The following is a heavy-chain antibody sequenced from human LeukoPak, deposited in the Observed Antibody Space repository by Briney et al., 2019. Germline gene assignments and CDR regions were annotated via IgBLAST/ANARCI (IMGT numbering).Heavy chain of an antibody. CDR3: ARVAYGDYGVFDY. V-gene: IGHV3-74*01. Sequence: GGSLRLSCAASGFTFSSYWMSWVRQAPGKGLVWVSRINRDGGGTTYADSVKGRFTISRDNAKNTVYLQMNSLRAEDTAVYFCARVAYGDYGVFDYWGQGTLVTVSS. CDR2: INRDGGGT. CDR1: GFTFSSYW. J-gene: IGHJ4*02. D-gene: IGHD4-17*01.